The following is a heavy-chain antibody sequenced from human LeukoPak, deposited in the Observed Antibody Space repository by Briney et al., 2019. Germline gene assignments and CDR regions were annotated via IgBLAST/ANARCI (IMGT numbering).Heavy chain of an antibody. Sequence: GGSLRLSCAASGFTFSSYSMNWVRQAPGRGLEWVSVIYSGGDTSYADSVKGRFTVSRDNAKNTVDLHMNGLRPEDTAFYYCARGFFNFEDWRRGTLVTVSS. J-gene: IGHJ4*02. CDR1: GFTFSSYS. V-gene: IGHV3-66*02. CDR3: ARGFFNFED. CDR2: IYSGGDT. D-gene: IGHD3-3*01.